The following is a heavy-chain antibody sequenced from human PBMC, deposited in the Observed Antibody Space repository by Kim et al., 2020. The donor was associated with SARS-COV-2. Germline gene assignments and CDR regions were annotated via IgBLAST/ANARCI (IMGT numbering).Heavy chain of an antibody. CDR1: GFTFDDYA. Sequence: GGSLRLSCAASGFTFDDYAMHWVRQAPRKGLEWVSGISWNSGSIGYADSVKGRFTISRDNAKNSLYLQMNSLRAEDTALYYCAKDIGSGGSGNVYYYYYYGMDVWGQGTTVTVSS. J-gene: IGHJ6*02. V-gene: IGHV3-9*01. CDR3: AKDIGSGGSGNVYYYYYYGMDV. CDR2: ISWNSGSI. D-gene: IGHD3-10*01.